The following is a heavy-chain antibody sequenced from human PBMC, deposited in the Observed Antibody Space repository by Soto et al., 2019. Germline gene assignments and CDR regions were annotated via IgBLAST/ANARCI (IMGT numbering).Heavy chain of an antibody. J-gene: IGHJ4*02. D-gene: IGHD1-26*01. CDR2: IYDGGNS. CDR3: ARHSSGRRHPGFDY. V-gene: IGHV4-39*01. Sequence: QLQLQESGPGLVKPSETLSLTCTVSGGSISSSTSYWGWVRQPPGKGLEWIASIYDGGNSHSHPSVSSRVTISVDTSKNHLSLKLSSVTAAVTAVYYCARHSSGRRHPGFDYWGQGTLVTVSS. CDR1: GGSISSSTSY.